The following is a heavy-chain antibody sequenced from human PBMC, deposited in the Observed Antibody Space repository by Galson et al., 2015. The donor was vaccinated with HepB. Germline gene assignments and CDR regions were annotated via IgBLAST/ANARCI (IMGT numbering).Heavy chain of an antibody. J-gene: IGHJ5*02. V-gene: IGHV1-24*01. CDR3: ATGCSGGSCYSNWFDP. CDR1: GYTLTELS. Sequence: SVTVSCKVSGYTLTELSMHWVRQAPGKGLEWMGGFDPEDGETIYAQKFQGRVTMTEDTSTDTAYMELSSLRSEDTAVYYCATGCSGGSCYSNWFDPWGQGTLVTVSS. CDR2: FDPEDGET. D-gene: IGHD2-15*01.